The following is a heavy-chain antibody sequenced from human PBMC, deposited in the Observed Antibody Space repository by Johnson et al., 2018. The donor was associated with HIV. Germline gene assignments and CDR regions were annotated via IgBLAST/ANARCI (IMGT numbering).Heavy chain of an antibody. CDR3: AKGYSSSWYLDVFDL. Sequence: VQLVESGGGVVQPGRSLRLSCAASGFTFSSYGMHWVRQAPGKGLEWVSYISSSGSTIYYADSVKGRFTISRDNSKNTLYLQMNRLRAEDTALYYCAKGYSSSWYLDVFDLWGQGTMVTVSS. D-gene: IGHD6-13*01. J-gene: IGHJ3*01. V-gene: IGHV3-48*01. CDR2: ISSSGSTI. CDR1: GFTFSSYG.